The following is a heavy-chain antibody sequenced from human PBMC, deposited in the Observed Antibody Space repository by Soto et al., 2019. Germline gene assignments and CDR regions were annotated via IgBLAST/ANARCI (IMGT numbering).Heavy chain of an antibody. V-gene: IGHV3-30*18. Sequence: GGSLRLSCAASGFTFSSYGMHWVRQAPGKGLEWVAVISYDGSNKYYADSVKGRFTISRDNSKNTLYLQMNSLRAEDTAVYYCAKVRYSSGWFEGLFDYWGQGTLVTVSS. D-gene: IGHD6-19*01. CDR3: AKVRYSSGWFEGLFDY. CDR1: GFTFSSYG. J-gene: IGHJ4*02. CDR2: ISYDGSNK.